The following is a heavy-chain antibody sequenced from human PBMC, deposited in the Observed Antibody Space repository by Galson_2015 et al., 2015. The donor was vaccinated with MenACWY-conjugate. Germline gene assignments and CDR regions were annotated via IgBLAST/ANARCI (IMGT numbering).Heavy chain of an antibody. J-gene: IGHJ4*02. V-gene: IGHV3-7*03. CDR2: IKQDGSEK. D-gene: IGHD3-10*01. CDR1: GFTFSSYW. Sequence: SLRLSCAASGFTFSSYWMSWVRQAPGKGLEWVANIKQDGSEKYYVDSVKGRFTISRDNAKNSLYLQMNSLRAEDTAVYYCARDLAITMVRGVSPFDYWGQGTLVTVSS. CDR3: ARDLAITMVRGVSPFDY.